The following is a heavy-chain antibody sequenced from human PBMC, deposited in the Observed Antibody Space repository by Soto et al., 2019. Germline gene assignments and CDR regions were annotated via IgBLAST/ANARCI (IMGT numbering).Heavy chain of an antibody. CDR2: INAGNGNT. CDR3: ARVSGYYLPDY. J-gene: IGHJ4*02. Sequence: ASVKVSCTASGYTFTNYATHWVRQAPGQRLEWMGWINAGNGNTKYSQKFQGRVTITRDTSASTAYMELSSLRSEDTAVYYCARVSGYYLPDYWGQGTLVTVSS. V-gene: IGHV1-3*01. CDR1: GYTFTNYA. D-gene: IGHD5-12*01.